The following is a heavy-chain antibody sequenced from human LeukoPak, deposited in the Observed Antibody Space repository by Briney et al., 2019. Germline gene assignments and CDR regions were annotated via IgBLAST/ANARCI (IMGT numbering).Heavy chain of an antibody. J-gene: IGHJ4*02. D-gene: IGHD3-22*01. V-gene: IGHV1-8*01. CDR3: ARGTHRYYYDSNGYYAPYFDY. Sequence: EASVKVSCKASGYTFTSYDINWVRQATGQGLEWMGWMNPNSGNTGYAQKFQGRVTMTRNTSISTAYMELNSLRSEDTAVYYCARGTHRYYYDSNGYYAPYFDYWGQGTLVTVSS. CDR1: GYTFTSYD. CDR2: MNPNSGNT.